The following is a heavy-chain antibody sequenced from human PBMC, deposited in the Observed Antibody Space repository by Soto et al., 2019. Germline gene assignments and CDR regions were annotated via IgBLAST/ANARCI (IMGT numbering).Heavy chain of an antibody. CDR2: ISYDGSNK. J-gene: IGHJ3*02. CDR1: GFTFRSYG. Sequence: QVQLVESGGGVVQPGRSLRLSCAASGFTFRSYGMHWVRQAPAKGLEWVAVISYDGSNKYYADSVKGRFTISRDNSKNSLYLQMNSLRTEDTAVYYCANGGVIATSNAFDIWGQGTMVTVSS. CDR3: ANGGVIATSNAFDI. D-gene: IGHD2-21*01. V-gene: IGHV3-30*18.